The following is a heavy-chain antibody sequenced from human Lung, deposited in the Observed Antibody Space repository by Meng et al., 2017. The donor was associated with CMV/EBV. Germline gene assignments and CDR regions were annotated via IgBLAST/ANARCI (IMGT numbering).Heavy chain of an antibody. J-gene: IGHJ4*02. CDR3: IRTGSYGY. CDR2: IKNKFDGETT. V-gene: IGHV3-15*01. D-gene: IGHD1-26*01. CDR1: GFTFSNAW. Sequence: GESLKISCAASGFTFSNAWMSWVRQAPGKGLEWVGRIKNKFDGETTDYAAPVKGRFTISRDDSKNTLYLQMNSLKTEDTAVYYCIRTGSYGYWGQGTLVTVYS.